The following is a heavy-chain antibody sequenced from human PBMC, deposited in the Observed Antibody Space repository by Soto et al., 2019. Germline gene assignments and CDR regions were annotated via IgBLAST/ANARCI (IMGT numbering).Heavy chain of an antibody. V-gene: IGHV3-74*01. CDR2: VSNDGTMT. J-gene: IGHJ4*02. CDR3: ARLAAAGRRPIDY. CDR1: GFSFSSDW. D-gene: IGHD6-13*01. Sequence: GGSLRLSCAASGFSFSSDWMHWVRQAPGKGLVWVSRVSNDGTMTNYADSVKGRFTISRDNAKSTLFLEMNSLNAEDTGIYFCARLAAAGRRPIDYWGQGTLVTVSS.